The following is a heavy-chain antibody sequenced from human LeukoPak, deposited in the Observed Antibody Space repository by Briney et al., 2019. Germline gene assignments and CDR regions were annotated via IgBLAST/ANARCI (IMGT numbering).Heavy chain of an antibody. V-gene: IGHV3-53*01. CDR2: IYSRGDT. J-gene: IGHJ4*02. Sequence: GGSLRLSCAVSEFIVSINYMTWVRQAPGKGLEWVSLIYSRGDTKYADSVKGRFTISRDNSKNTLYLQMNSLRAEDTAVYYCAKDRQSRYYDSSGYNGAFDYWGQGTLVTVSS. CDR3: AKDRQSRYYDSSGYNGAFDY. CDR1: EFIVSINY. D-gene: IGHD3-22*01.